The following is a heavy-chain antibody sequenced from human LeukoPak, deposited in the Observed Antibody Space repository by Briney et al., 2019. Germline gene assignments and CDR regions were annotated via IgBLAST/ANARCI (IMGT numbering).Heavy chain of an antibody. CDR3: ARDSGIGSTGNEFDF. Sequence: GRSLRLSCAASGLIFSSHYMNWVRQASAKGLEWVSYISESCSTKYYADFAKGRFTISRDNAKNLLFLQMSSLRAEETAIYYCARDSGIGSTGNEFDFWGQGTLVSVSS. CDR1: GLIFSSHY. V-gene: IGHV3-48*03. CDR2: ISESCSTK. J-gene: IGHJ4*02. D-gene: IGHD6-13*01.